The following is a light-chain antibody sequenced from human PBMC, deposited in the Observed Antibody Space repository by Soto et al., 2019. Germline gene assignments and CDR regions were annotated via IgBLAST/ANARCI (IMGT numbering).Light chain of an antibody. Sequence: DIQMTQSPASLSASIGDRVTITCRASQGISNYLAWYQQKPGKVPKLLIYAASTLQSGVPSRFSGSGSGTDFTLTISSLQPEDVATYYCQKYLSALWAFGQGTKVEIK. CDR3: QKYLSALWA. CDR1: QGISNY. V-gene: IGKV1-27*01. J-gene: IGKJ1*01. CDR2: AAS.